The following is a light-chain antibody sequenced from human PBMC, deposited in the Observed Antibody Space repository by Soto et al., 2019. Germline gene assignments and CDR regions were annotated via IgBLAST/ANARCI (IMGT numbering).Light chain of an antibody. CDR1: QSVSSSY. J-gene: IGKJ1*01. V-gene: IGKV3-20*01. CDR2: GAS. CDR3: QQHGSSPWT. Sequence: EIVLTQSPGTLSLSPGERATLSCRASQSVSSSYLAWYQQKPGQAPRLLIYGASSRATGIPDRFSGSGSGTDFTLTISRLEPEDFAVYYCQQHGSSPWTFGQGTKAEIK.